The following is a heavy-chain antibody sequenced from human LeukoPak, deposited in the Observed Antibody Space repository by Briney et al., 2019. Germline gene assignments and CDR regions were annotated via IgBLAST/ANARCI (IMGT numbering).Heavy chain of an antibody. CDR1: GGSFSGYY. D-gene: IGHD5-24*01. CDR3: AREGGDGFGRYYFDY. J-gene: IGHJ4*02. CDR2: INHSGST. Sequence: SETLSLTCAVYGGSFSGYYWSWIRQPPGKGLEWIGEINHSGSTNYNPSLKSRVTISVDTSKNQFSLKLTSVTAADTAVYYCAREGGDGFGRYYFDYWGQGTLVTVSS. V-gene: IGHV4-34*01.